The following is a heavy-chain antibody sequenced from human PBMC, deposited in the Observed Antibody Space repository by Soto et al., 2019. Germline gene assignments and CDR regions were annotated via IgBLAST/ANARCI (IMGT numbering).Heavy chain of an antibody. CDR2: SSSSGSTI. CDR3: ARDSLYDILTGTTRYYGMDV. D-gene: IGHD3-9*01. V-gene: IGHV3-11*04. CDR1: GFTFSDHY. Sequence: GGSLRLSCAASGFTFSDHYMSWIRQAPGKGLEWIGYSSSSGSTIYYADSVKGRFTISRDNAKNSLYLQMNSLRAEDTAVYYCARDSLYDILTGTTRYYGMDVWGQGTTVTVSS. J-gene: IGHJ6*02.